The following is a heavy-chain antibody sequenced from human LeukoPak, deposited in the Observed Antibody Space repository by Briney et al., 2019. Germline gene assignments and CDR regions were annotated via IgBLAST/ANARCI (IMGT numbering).Heavy chain of an antibody. J-gene: IGHJ5*02. Sequence: SETLSLTCTVSGGSISNSSYYWGWIRQPPGKGQEWIGSIYYSGSTYYNPSLKSRVTISVDTSKNQLSLKLSSVTAADTAVYYCARHSVYKDPPFDPWGQGTLVTVSS. CDR2: IYYSGST. CDR3: ARHSVYKDPPFDP. V-gene: IGHV4-39*01. CDR1: GGSISNSSYY. D-gene: IGHD1-14*01.